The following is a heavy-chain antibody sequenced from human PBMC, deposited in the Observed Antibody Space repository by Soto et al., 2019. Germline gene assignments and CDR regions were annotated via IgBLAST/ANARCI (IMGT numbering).Heavy chain of an antibody. V-gene: IGHV3-21*01. D-gene: IGHD3-22*01. Sequence: GGSLRLSCAASGFTFSSYTMNWVRQAPGKGLEWVSWISSSSSYIYYADSVKGRFTISRDNVKKSLYLQMNSLRAEDTAVYYCARVIEAGDYHDSFKGVDALDIWGQGTMVTVSS. CDR3: ARVIEAGDYHDSFKGVDALDI. CDR2: ISSSSSYI. CDR1: GFTFSSYT. J-gene: IGHJ3*02.